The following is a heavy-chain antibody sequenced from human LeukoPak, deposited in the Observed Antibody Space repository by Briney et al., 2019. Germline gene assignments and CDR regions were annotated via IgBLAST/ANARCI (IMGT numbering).Heavy chain of an antibody. J-gene: IGHJ5*02. Sequence: ASVKVSCKASGGTFSSYAISWVRQAPGQGLEWMGGITPIFGTANYAQKFQGRVTITADKSTSTAYMELSSLRSEDTAVYYCARDRGLVGASPWGQGTLVTVSS. CDR2: ITPIFGTA. CDR3: ARDRGLVGASP. V-gene: IGHV1-69*06. CDR1: GGTFSSYA. D-gene: IGHD1-26*01.